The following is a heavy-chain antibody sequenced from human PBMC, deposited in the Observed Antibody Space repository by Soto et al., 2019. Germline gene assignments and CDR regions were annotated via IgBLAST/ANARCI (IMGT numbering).Heavy chain of an antibody. CDR1: GASINSGDYY. D-gene: IGHD3-16*01. V-gene: IGHV4-30-4*08. CDR2: IYYSGST. J-gene: IGHJ4*02. Sequence: TSETLSLTCTVSGASINSGDYYWSWIRQPPGKGLEWIGHIYYSGSTYYNPSLKSRAGISVDSSKNQVSLKLTSVTAADTAVYFCDRILMNDYRFDYWGQGALVTVSS. CDR3: DRILMNDYRFDY.